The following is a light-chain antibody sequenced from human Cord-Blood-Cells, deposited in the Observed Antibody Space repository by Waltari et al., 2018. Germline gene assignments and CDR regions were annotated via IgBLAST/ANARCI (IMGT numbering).Light chain of an antibody. V-gene: IGLV1-47*01. J-gene: IGLJ1*01. CDR1: SANIGSNY. CDR2: RNS. CDR3: AAWDDSLSGYV. Sequence: QSVLTPPPSASGTPGQRVTISCSGSSANIGSNYVSWDQQPPGAAPKLLIYRNSQRPSGVPDRFSGSKSGTSASLAISGLRSEDEADYYCAAWDDSLSGYVLGTGTKVTVL.